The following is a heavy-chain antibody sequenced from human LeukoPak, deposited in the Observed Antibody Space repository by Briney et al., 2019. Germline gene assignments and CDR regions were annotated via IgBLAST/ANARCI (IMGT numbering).Heavy chain of an antibody. Sequence: PGGSLRLSCAASGFTFSSYWMSWVRQAPGKGLEWVANIKQDGSEKYYVDSVKGRFTISRDNAKNSLYLQMNSLRAEDTAVYYCARAILRSGWYALSYYFDYWGQGTLVTVSS. V-gene: IGHV3-7*01. D-gene: IGHD6-19*01. CDR1: GFTFSSYW. J-gene: IGHJ4*02. CDR2: IKQDGSEK. CDR3: ARAILRSGWYALSYYFDY.